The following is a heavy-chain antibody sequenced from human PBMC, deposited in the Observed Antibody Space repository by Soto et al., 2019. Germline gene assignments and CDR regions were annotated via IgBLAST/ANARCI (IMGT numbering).Heavy chain of an antibody. CDR3: AKEMYPRTVLDSSSPWGDY. V-gene: IGHV3-30*18. Sequence: ESVGGVVQPGRSLRLSCAVSGFTFSDYGMHWVRQAPGTGLEWVAVMSYAGTYKYYADSVKGRFTISRDLSGNTLFLQMNSLRLEDTAVYFCAKEMYPRTVLDSSSPWGDYWGQGTLVTVSS. CDR2: MSYAGTYK. J-gene: IGHJ4*02. CDR1: GFTFSDYG. D-gene: IGHD6-6*01.